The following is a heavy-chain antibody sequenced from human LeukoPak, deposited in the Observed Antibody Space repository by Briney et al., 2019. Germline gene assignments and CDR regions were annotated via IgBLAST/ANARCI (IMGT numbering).Heavy chain of an antibody. CDR2: ISGSGGST. J-gene: IGHJ6*02. V-gene: IGHV3-23*01. CDR3: AKDSSSWSPGYYGMDV. CDR1: GFTFSSYA. D-gene: IGHD6-13*01. Sequence: GGSLRLSCAASGFTFSSYAMSWVRQAPGKGLEWVSAISGSGGSTYYADSVKGRFTISRDNSKNTLYLQMNSLRAEDTAVYYCAKDSSSWSPGYYGMDVWGQGTTVTVSS.